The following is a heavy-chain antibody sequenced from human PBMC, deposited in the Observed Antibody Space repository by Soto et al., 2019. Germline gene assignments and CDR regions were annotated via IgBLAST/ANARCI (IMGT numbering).Heavy chain of an antibody. CDR1: GFTFSTSV. J-gene: IGHJ4*02. CDR3: ARSDDL. Sequence: ASVKVSCKASGFTFSTSVVQWVRQARGQPLEWIAWIVVGSGNTNYAQKFKGRVTMTRDTSLGTAYLVLNRLEYDDTAVYYCARSDDLWGPGTLVTVSS. V-gene: IGHV1-58*01. CDR2: IVVGSGNT.